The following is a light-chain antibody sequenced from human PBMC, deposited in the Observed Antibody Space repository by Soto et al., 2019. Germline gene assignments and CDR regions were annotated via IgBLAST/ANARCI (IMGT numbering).Light chain of an antibody. V-gene: IGLV2-8*01. CDR1: SSDVGGYDY. CDR3: SSYAGNNNVI. J-gene: IGLJ2*01. Sequence: QSALTQPPSASGSHGQSVTISCTGTSSDVGGYDYVSWYQQHPDKAPKLIIYEVTKRPSGVPDRFSGSKSGNTASLTVSGLQAEDEADYYCSSYAGNNNVIFGGGTKLTVL. CDR2: EVT.